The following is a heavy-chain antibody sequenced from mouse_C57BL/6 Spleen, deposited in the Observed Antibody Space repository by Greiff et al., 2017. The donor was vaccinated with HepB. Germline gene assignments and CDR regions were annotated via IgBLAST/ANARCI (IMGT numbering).Heavy chain of an antibody. CDR2: ISTYYGDA. CDR3: ARYRSSYPYYAMDY. D-gene: IGHD1-1*01. V-gene: IGHV1-67*01. Sequence: VQLQESGPELVRPGVSVKISCKGSGYTFTDYAMHWVKQSHAKSLEWIGVISTYYGDASYNKKFKDKATMTVDKSSSTAYMELARLTSEDSAVYYGARYRSSYPYYAMDYWGQGTSVTVSS. CDR1: GYTFTDYA. J-gene: IGHJ4*01.